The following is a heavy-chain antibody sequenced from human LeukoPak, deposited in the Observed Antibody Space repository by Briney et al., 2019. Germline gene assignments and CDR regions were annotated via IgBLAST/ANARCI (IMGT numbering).Heavy chain of an antibody. V-gene: IGHV3-64*01. J-gene: IGHJ4*02. CDR1: GFTFSSYA. CDR3: ARKGSGTYYDH. Sequence: GGSLRLSCAASGFTFSSYAMHWVRQAPGKGLEYVSAISSNGGSTYYANSVKGRFTISRDNSKNTLYLQMGSLRAEDMAVYYCARKGSGTYYDHWGPGTLVTVSS. D-gene: IGHD3-10*01. CDR2: ISSNGGST.